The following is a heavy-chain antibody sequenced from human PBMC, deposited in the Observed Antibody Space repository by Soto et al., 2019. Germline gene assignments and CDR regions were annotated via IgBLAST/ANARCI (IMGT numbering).Heavy chain of an antibody. CDR1: GGSFSGYY. CDR2: INHSGST. D-gene: IGHD4-17*01. V-gene: IGHV4-34*01. Sequence: QVQLQQWGAGLLKPSETLSLTCAVYGGSFSGYYWSWIRQPPGKGLEWIGEINHSGSTNYNPSLKSRVTISVDTSKNQFSLKLSSVTAADTAVYYCARGGPLTVTTLNLDYWGQGTLVTVSS. CDR3: ARGGPLTVTTLNLDY. J-gene: IGHJ4*02.